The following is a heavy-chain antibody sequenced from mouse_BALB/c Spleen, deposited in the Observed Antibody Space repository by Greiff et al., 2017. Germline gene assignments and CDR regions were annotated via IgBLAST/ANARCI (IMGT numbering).Heavy chain of an antibody. V-gene: IGHV1-14*01. CDR1: GYTFTSYV. CDR2: INPYNDGT. J-gene: IGHJ4*01. Sequence: VHVKQSGPELVKPGASVKMSCKASGYTFTSYVMHWVKQKPGQGLEWIGYINPYNDGTKYNEKFKGKATLTSDKSSSTAYMELSSLTSEDSAVYYCAREGDAMDYWGQGTSVTVSS. CDR3: AREGDAMDY.